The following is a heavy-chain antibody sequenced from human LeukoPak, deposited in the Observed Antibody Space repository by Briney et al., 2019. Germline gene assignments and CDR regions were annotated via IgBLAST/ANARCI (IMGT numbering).Heavy chain of an antibody. D-gene: IGHD3-10*01. CDR2: IKEDGSEK. J-gene: IGHJ5*02. V-gene: IGHV3-7*01. CDR3: ARGVGRITSSWFDP. CDR1: GLTFGNYW. Sequence: GGSLRLSCAASGLTFGNYWMSWVRQAPGKGLEWVASIKEDGSEKFYVESLKGRFTISRDSGKNSLNLQMNSLRVEDTAVYFCARGVGRITSSWFDPRGQGTLVTVSS.